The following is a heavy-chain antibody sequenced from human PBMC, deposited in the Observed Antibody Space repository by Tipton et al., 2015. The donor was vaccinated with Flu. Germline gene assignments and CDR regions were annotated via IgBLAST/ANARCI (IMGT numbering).Heavy chain of an antibody. CDR1: GGSIPTYY. V-gene: IGHV4-59*12. CDR2: IYDSGST. Sequence: TLSLTCTVSGGSIPTYYWSWIRQPPGKGLEWIGYIYDSGSTNYNPSLRSRVTISVDTSKSQFSLTLTSVTAADTAVYYCARDLWNDRRAYYYYGVDVWGQGTTVTVPS. CDR3: ARDLWNDRRAYYYYGVDV. J-gene: IGHJ6*02. D-gene: IGHD1-1*01.